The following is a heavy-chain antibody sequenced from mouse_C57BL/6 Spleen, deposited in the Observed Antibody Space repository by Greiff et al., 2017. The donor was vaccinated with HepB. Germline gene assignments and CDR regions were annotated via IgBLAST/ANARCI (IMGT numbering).Heavy chain of an antibody. D-gene: IGHD1-1*01. V-gene: IGHV1-5*01. Sequence: EVQGVESGTVLARPGASVKMSCKTSGYTFTSYWMHWVKQRPGQGLEWIGAIYPGNSDTSYNQKFKGKAKLTAVTSASTAYMELSSLTNEDSAVYYCTRGSNYYGSSYYFDYWGQGTTLTVSS. CDR3: TRGSNYYGSSYYFDY. J-gene: IGHJ2*01. CDR2: IYPGNSDT. CDR1: GYTFTSYW.